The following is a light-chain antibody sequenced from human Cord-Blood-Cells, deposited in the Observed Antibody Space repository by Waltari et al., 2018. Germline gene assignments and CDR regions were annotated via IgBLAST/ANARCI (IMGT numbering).Light chain of an antibody. Sequence: DIQMTQSPSSLSASVGDRVTITCQASQDISNYLNWYQQKPGKAPKHLYYDASNLETGVPSRFSGSGSGTDFTFTISSLQPEDIATYYCQQYDNLSITFGQGTRLEIK. V-gene: IGKV1-33*01. J-gene: IGKJ5*01. CDR3: QQYDNLSIT. CDR1: QDISNY. CDR2: DAS.